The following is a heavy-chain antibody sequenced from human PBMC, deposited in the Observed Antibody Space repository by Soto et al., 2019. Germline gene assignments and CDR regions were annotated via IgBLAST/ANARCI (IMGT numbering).Heavy chain of an antibody. CDR1: GYSISSGFY. J-gene: IGHJ4*02. Sequence: SETLSLTCAVSGYSISSGFYWGWIRQPPGKGLEWIGHVYHSWSTYYNPSLQSRVTISVDTSKNQFSLKLNSVTAADTAVYYCARESLSYSSYFDSWGQGALVTVSS. CDR2: VYHSWST. V-gene: IGHV4-38-2*02. D-gene: IGHD6-19*01. CDR3: ARESLSYSSYFDS.